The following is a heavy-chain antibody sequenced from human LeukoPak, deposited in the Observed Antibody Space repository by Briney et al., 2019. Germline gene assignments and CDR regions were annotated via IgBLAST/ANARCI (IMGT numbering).Heavy chain of an antibody. Sequence: GGSLRLSCAASGFTFSSYSMNWVRQAPGKGLEWVSAISGSGGSTYYADSVKGRFTISRDNSKNTLYLQMNSLRAEDTAVYYCAKAGVEYYFDYWGQGTLVTVSS. V-gene: IGHV3-23*01. CDR1: GFTFSSYS. D-gene: IGHD3-10*01. CDR2: ISGSGGST. J-gene: IGHJ4*02. CDR3: AKAGVEYYFDY.